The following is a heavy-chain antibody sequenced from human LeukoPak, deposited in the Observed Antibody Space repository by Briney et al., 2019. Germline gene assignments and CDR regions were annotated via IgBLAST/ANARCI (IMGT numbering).Heavy chain of an antibody. CDR3: ASPLFCSGTGCYDS. Sequence: SETLSLTCTVSGGSISSGGSYWSWIRQPAGKGLEWVGHIYTSGSTNYNPSLKSRVTISVDMSKNRFSLKLSSVTAADTAVYYCASPLFCSGTGCYDSWGQGTLVTVSS. V-gene: IGHV4-61*09. D-gene: IGHD2-2*01. CDR1: GGSISSGGSY. CDR2: IYTSGST. J-gene: IGHJ4*02.